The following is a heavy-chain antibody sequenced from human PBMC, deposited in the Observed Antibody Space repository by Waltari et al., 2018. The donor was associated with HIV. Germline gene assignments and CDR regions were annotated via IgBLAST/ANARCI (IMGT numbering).Heavy chain of an antibody. D-gene: IGHD3-10*01. CDR1: GHTLSAIS. V-gene: IGHV1-24*01. CDR3: ATDFSGMVRAYSYYSLDV. J-gene: IGHJ6*02. Sequence: QVQLVQSGAEVKKPGASWKCSCYVSGHTLSAISMSWGRQVPGKGLEWMGNFDPEDDETIYAQKFQGRVTMTEDTSSDTAYMELSSLTSGDTAVYYCATDFSGMVRAYSYYSLDVWGQGTTVTVSS. CDR2: FDPEDDET.